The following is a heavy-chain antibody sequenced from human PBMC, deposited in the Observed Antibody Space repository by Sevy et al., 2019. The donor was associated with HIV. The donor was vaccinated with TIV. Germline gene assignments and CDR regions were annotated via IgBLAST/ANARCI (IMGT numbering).Heavy chain of an antibody. CDR1: GDSISSYY. J-gene: IGHJ6*02. V-gene: IGHV4-59*01. Sequence: SETLSLTCTVSGDSISSYYWSWIRQPPGKGLEWIGYILYNGITNYNPSLKSRVTISVDTSKNQFSLKLSSVTASDTAVYYCARSIAAPRGMDVWGQGTTVTVSS. CDR2: ILYNGIT. CDR3: ARSIAAPRGMDV. D-gene: IGHD6-6*01.